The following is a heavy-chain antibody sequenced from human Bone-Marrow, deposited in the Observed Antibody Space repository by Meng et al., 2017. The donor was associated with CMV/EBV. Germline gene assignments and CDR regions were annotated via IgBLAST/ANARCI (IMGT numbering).Heavy chain of an antibody. Sequence: ASVKVSCKASGYTFTAHYFHWVRQAPGQGLEWMGGIIPILGIANYAQKFQGRVTMTRDTSINTAYMEMSRLTSDDTAVYYCARENWVFDYWGQGTLVTVSS. J-gene: IGHJ4*02. CDR1: GYTFTAHY. CDR2: IIPILGIA. V-gene: IGHV1-2*02. CDR3: ARENWVFDY. D-gene: IGHD7-27*01.